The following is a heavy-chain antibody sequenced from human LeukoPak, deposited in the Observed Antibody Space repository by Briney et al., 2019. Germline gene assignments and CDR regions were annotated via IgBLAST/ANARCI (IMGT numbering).Heavy chain of an antibody. CDR2: IYASGST. Sequence: SETLSLTCTVSGGSISSYYWRWIRQPAGKGLEWIGRIYASGSTNANPSLKSRVTMSVATSKNQFSLRLTSVTAADRAVYYCARGYGDIEYWGQGILVTVSS. CDR3: ARGYGDIEY. CDR1: GGSISSYY. J-gene: IGHJ4*02. V-gene: IGHV4-4*07. D-gene: IGHD4-17*01.